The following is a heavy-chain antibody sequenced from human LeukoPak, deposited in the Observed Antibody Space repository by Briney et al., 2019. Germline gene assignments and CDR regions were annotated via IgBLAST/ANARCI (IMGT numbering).Heavy chain of an antibody. V-gene: IGHV3-30*14. J-gene: IGHJ4*02. Sequence: PGGSLRLSCAASGSTFRRNAMHWVRQAPGKGLEWVAVMSFDGSKTYYADSVKGRFTISRDNSKNTLYLQMNSLRAEDTAVYYCARGGGSGSPTDYWGQGTLVTVSS. CDR3: ARGGGSGSPTDY. CDR2: MSFDGSKT. D-gene: IGHD3-10*01. CDR1: GSTFRRNA.